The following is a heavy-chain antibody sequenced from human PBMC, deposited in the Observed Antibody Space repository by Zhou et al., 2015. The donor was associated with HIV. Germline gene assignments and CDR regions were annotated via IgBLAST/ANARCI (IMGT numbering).Heavy chain of an antibody. CDR2: IRSKAYGGTT. CDR1: GFTFGDYP. J-gene: IGHJ2*01. D-gene: IGHD3-3*02. CDR3: ARDPTPAFRGWYFDL. V-gene: IGHV3-49*03. Sequence: EVQLVESGGGLVQPGRSLRLSCTASGFTFGDYPMSWFRQAPGKGLQWVGFIRSKAYGGTTEYAASVKGRFTISRDDSKSIAYLQMNSLKTGDTAVYYCARDPTPAFRGWYFDLWGRGTLITVSS.